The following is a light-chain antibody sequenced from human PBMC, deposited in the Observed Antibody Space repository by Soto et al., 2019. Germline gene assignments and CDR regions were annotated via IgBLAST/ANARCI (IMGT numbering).Light chain of an antibody. V-gene: IGKV1-33*01. J-gene: IGKJ4*01. CDR3: QQYADLPPLT. Sequence: DIQMTQSPSSLSASVGDRVTITCQASQDITNFLSWYQQQASKAPKLLIYDASDLETGVPSRFSGSGSGTDFTFTISSLQPEDVATYYCQQYADLPPLTFGGGTRVEIK. CDR2: DAS. CDR1: QDITNF.